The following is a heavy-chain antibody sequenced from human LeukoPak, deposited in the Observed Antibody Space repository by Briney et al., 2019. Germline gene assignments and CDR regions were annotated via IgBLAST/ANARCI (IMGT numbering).Heavy chain of an antibody. CDR3: ARAAYGYGYNYSPYYYYGMDV. CDR2: ISSSGSTV. CDR1: GFTLCDYY. V-gene: IGHV3-11*01. D-gene: IGHD5-24*01. Sequence: PRGSPRLSCAASGFTLCDYYMSWIRQAPGKGLEWVSYISSSGSTVYYADSVKGRFTISRDNAKNSLYLQMNSLRAEDTAVYYCARAAYGYGYNYSPYYYYGMDVWGQGTTVTVSS. J-gene: IGHJ6*02.